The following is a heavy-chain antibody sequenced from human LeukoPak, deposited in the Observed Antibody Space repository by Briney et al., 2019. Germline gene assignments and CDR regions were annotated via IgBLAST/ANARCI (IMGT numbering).Heavy chain of an antibody. CDR3: AGLPRPMIADDAFDI. Sequence: SETLSLTCTVSGGSISSSSYYWGWIRQPPGKGLEWIGSIYYSGSTYYNPSLKSRVTISVDTSKNQFSLKLSSVTAADTAVYYCAGLPRPMIADDAFDIWGQGTMVTVSS. CDR2: IYYSGST. CDR1: GGSISSSSYY. D-gene: IGHD3-22*01. J-gene: IGHJ3*02. V-gene: IGHV4-39*01.